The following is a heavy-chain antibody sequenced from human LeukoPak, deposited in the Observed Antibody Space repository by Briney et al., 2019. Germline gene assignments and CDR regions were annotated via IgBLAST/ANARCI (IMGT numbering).Heavy chain of an antibody. V-gene: IGHV4-59*01. CDR1: GGSMSDYY. CDR3: ARDQRRTSCFDY. D-gene: IGHD2-2*01. Sequence: SETLSLTCTVSGGSMSDYYWSWIRQPPGKGLEWIGYIYYTGTTNYNPSLKGRVTILVDTSKNQFSLELNSVTAADTGVYYCARDQRRTSCFDYWGQGTLVTVSS. J-gene: IGHJ4*02. CDR2: IYYTGTT.